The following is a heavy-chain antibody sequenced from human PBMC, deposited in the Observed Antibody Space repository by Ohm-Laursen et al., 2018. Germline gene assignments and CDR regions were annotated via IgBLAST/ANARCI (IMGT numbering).Heavy chain of an antibody. Sequence: SETLSLTCTVSGGSISSYYWSWIRQPAGKGLEWIGRIYTSGSTNYNPSLKSRVTISVDTSKNQFSLKLSSVTAADTAVYYCARFGELLPRDYYFDYWGQGTLVTVSS. CDR2: IYTSGST. D-gene: IGHD1-26*01. CDR1: GGSISSYY. V-gene: IGHV4-4*07. CDR3: ARFGELLPRDYYFDY. J-gene: IGHJ4*02.